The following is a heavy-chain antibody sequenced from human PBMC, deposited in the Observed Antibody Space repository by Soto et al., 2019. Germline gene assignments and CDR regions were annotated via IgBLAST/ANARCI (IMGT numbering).Heavy chain of an antibody. CDR1: GFTFSSYG. CDR2: ILYDGSNK. D-gene: IGHD5-12*01. V-gene: IGHV3-30*18. CDR3: AKDRRDGYNSGYYYYGMDV. Sequence: QVQLVESGGGVVQPGRSLRLSCAASGFTFSSYGMHWVRQAPGKGLEWVAVILYDGSNKYYADSVKGRFTISRDNSKNTLYLQMNSLRAEDTAVYYCAKDRRDGYNSGYYYYGMDVWGQGTTVTVSS. J-gene: IGHJ6*02.